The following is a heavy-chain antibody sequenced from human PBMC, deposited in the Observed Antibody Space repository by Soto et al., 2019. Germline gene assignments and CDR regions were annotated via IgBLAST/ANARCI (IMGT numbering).Heavy chain of an antibody. J-gene: IGHJ4*02. Sequence: AGGSLRLSCAASGFTVSSNYMSWVRQAPGKGLEWVSVIYSGGSTYYADSVKGRFTISRDNSKNTLYLQMNSLRAEDTAVYYCARSYYDILTGYSIFDYWGQGTLVTVSS. D-gene: IGHD3-9*01. CDR1: GFTVSSNY. V-gene: IGHV3-53*01. CDR2: IYSGGST. CDR3: ARSYYDILTGYSIFDY.